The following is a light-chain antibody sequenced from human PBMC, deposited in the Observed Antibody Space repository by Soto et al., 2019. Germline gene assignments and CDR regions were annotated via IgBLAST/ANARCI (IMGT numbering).Light chain of an antibody. V-gene: IGKV3-20*01. J-gene: IGKJ1*01. CDR3: QQYGSSPRT. CDR2: GTS. Sequence: EIVLPQSPGTLSLFPGERATLSCRASQNVGSRYLAWYQQKPGQAPRLLIYGTSNRATGIPDRFSGSGSGTDFSLTISSLEPGDLAVYYCQQYGSSPRTFGQGTKVEIK. CDR1: QNVGSRY.